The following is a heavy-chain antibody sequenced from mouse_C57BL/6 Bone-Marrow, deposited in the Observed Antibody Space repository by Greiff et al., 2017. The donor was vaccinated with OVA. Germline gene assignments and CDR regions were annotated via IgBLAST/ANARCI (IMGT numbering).Heavy chain of an antibody. V-gene: IGHV1-9*01. CDR2: ILPGSGST. CDR3: ARWLLPAWCAY. Sequence: QVQLQQSGAELMKPGASVKLSCKATGYTFTGYWIEWVKQRPGHGLEWIGEILPGSGSTNYNEKFKGKATFTADTSSNTAYMQLSSLTTEDSASYYCARWLLPAWCAYWGQGTLVTVSA. D-gene: IGHD2-3*01. CDR1: GYTFTGYW. J-gene: IGHJ3*01.